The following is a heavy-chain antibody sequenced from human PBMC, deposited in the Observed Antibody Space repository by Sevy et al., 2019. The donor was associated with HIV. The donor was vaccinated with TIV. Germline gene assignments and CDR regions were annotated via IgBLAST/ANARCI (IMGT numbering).Heavy chain of an antibody. V-gene: IGHV1-2*02. CDR2: INPKSGGT. D-gene: IGHD4-17*01. CDR1: GYTFTDYY. CDR3: AREDDYGGNFYFFDY. J-gene: IGHJ4*02. Sequence: ASVKVSCKASGYTFTDYYLHWVRQAPGQGLEWMGWINPKSGGTDYAQNFQGRVTMTRDTSISTAYMELNRLRSDDTAVYYCAREDDYGGNFYFFDYWGPGTLVTVSS.